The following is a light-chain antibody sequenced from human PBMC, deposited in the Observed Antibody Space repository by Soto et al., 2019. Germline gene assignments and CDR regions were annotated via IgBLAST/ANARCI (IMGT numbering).Light chain of an antibody. J-gene: IGLJ1*01. CDR2: EVS. V-gene: IGLV2-14*01. CDR3: SSYISSSTLV. CDR1: SSDVGAYNY. Sequence: QSVLTQPASVSGPRGQSITISCTGTSSDVGAYNYVSWYQQHPGKAPKLMIYEVSNRPSEVSNRFSGSKSGNTASLTISGLQAEDEADYYCSSYISSSTLVFGTGTKVTVL.